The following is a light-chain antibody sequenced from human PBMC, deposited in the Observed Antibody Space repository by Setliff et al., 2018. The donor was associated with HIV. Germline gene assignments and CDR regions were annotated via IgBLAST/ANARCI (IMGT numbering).Light chain of an antibody. Sequence: SYELTQPPSVSVAPGKTARITCGGNNIGSKSVHWHQQKPGQAPVLVIYYDSDRPSGIPERFSGSNSGNTATLTISRVEAGDEADYYCQVWDRSSDHYVFGTGTKV. V-gene: IGLV3-21*04. CDR2: YDS. J-gene: IGLJ1*01. CDR1: NIGSKS. CDR3: QVWDRSSDHYV.